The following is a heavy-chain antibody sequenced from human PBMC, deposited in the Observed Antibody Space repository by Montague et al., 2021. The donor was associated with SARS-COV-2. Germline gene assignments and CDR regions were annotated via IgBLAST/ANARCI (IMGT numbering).Heavy chain of an antibody. Sequence: SETLSLTCAVYGGSFGVYYWSWLRQSPRSGLEWIADISQSGTAHYNPSLESRVSISIDTSRNQFTLKLSSVTAADTAMYYCAREREVERAARTLVAFDMWGQGTMVTVSS. V-gene: IGHV4-34*01. D-gene: IGHD1-1*01. CDR2: ISQSGTA. CDR1: GGSFGVYY. J-gene: IGHJ3*02. CDR3: AREREVERAARTLVAFDM.